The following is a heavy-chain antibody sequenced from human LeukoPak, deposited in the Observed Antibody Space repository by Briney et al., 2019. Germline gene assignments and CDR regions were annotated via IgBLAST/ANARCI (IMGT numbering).Heavy chain of an antibody. Sequence: AGGSLRLSCAASGFTFSDYYMSWIRQAPGEGLEWVSYISSSISYTNYADSVKGRFTISRDNAKNSLYLQMNSLRAEDTAVYYCATAEDLSDPWGQGTLVTVSS. CDR2: ISSSISYT. CDR3: ATAEDLSDP. J-gene: IGHJ5*02. D-gene: IGHD1-14*01. V-gene: IGHV3-11*06. CDR1: GFTFSDYY.